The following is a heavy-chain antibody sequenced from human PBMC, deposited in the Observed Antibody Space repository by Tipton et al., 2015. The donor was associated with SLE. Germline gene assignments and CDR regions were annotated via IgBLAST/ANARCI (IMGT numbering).Heavy chain of an antibody. D-gene: IGHD2-21*02. Sequence: TLSLTCTVSGGSVRSGSYYWSWIRQPPGKGLEWIGYVYYSGSTNYNPSLKSRVTIAVDTSKNHFSLKLSSVTAADTAVYYCAGLRVTSDAFDIWAKGQWSPSLQ. CDR3: AGLRVTSDAFDI. J-gene: IGHJ3*02. V-gene: IGHV4-61*03. CDR1: GGSVRSGSYY. CDR2: VYYSGST.